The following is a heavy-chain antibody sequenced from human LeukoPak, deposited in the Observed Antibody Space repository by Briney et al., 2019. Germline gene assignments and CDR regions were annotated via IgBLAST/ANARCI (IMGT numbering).Heavy chain of an antibody. Sequence: GGSLRLSCAASGFTVSSNYMSWVRQAPGKGLEWVSVIYSGGSTYYADSVKGRFTISRDNSKNTLYLQMNSLRAEDTAVYYCARETWGRSETYYDFRSGTDYYMDVWGKGTTVTVSS. CDR2: IYSGGST. CDR1: GFTVSSNY. CDR3: ARETWGRSETYYDFRSGTDYYMDV. D-gene: IGHD3-3*01. V-gene: IGHV3-66*02. J-gene: IGHJ6*03.